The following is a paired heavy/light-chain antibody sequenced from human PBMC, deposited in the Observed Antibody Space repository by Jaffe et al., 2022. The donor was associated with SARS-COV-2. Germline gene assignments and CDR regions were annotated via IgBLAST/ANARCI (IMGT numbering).Light chain of an antibody. J-gene: IGKJ3*01. Sequence: DIVMTQTPLSLSVTPGQPASISCKSSQSLLHSDGKTYLYWYLKKAGQPPQLLIYEVSTRFSGVADRFSGSGSGTDFTLKISRVEAEDVGIYYCMQNMQLPFTFGPGTKVDVK. CDR3: MQNMQLPFT. CDR2: EVS. CDR1: QSLLHSDGKTY. V-gene: IGKV2D-29*01.
Heavy chain of an antibody. V-gene: IGHV4-59*01. J-gene: IGHJ6*02. CDR3: ARGGRKPTDLQIDHPFWSYRRAGDYDDYGMDV. CDR1: GASINVYY. D-gene: IGHD3-22*01. CDR2: MYRSGST. Sequence: QVQLQESGPGLVKPSETLSLTCFVSGASINVYYWSWIRQPPGKGLEWIGSMYRSGSTNYNPSLKSRVTISIDTPKNHFSLNLSSVTAADTAVYYCARGGRKPTDLQIDHPFWSYRRAGDYDDYGMDVWGQGTTVTVSS.